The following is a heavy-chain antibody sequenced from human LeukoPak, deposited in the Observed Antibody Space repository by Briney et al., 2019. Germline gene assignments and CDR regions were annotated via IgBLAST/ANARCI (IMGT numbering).Heavy chain of an antibody. CDR3: AGDPYYYDSSGRASDI. J-gene: IGHJ3*02. CDR1: GGSISNYY. V-gene: IGHV4-59*08. D-gene: IGHD3-22*01. Sequence: PSETLSLTCTVSGGSISNYYWSWIRQPPGKGLEWIGYLYYSGSTNYNPSLKSRVSISVDTSKNQFSLKLSSVTAADTAVYYCAGDPYYYDSSGRASDIWGQGTMVTVSS. CDR2: LYYSGST.